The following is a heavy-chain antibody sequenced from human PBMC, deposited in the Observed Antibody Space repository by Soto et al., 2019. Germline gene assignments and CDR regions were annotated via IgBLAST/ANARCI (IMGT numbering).Heavy chain of an antibody. D-gene: IGHD3-22*01. CDR1: GGSFSGYF. Sequence: SETLSLTCAVNGGSFSGYFWSWIRQPPGKGLEWIGESNHRGSTNYNPSLESRVTVSVDTSKNQSSLKLSSVTAADTAVYYCARRGSSWARGHYDSSGYLDYWGQGTLVTVSS. CDR2: SNHRGST. CDR3: ARRGSSWARGHYDSSGYLDY. V-gene: IGHV4-34*01. J-gene: IGHJ4*02.